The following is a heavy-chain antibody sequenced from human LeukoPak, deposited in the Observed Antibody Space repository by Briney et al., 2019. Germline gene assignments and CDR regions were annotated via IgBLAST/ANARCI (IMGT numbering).Heavy chain of an antibody. CDR2: IYTSGST. D-gene: IGHD5-12*01. CDR3: ARDGDSGSDC. CDR1: GGSISSGSYY. V-gene: IGHV4-61*02. Sequence: PSETLSLTCTVSGGSISSGSYYWSWIRQPAGKGLEWIGRIYTSGSTNYNPSLKSRVTISVDTSKNQFSLKLSSVTAADTAVYYCARDGDSGSDCWGQGTLVTVSS. J-gene: IGHJ4*02.